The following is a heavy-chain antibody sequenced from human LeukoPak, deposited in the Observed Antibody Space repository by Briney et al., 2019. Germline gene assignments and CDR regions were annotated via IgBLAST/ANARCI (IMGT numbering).Heavy chain of an antibody. CDR2: ISWNSGSI. D-gene: IGHD3-3*01. V-gene: IGHV3-9*01. Sequence: GRSLRLSCAASGFTFDDYAMHWVRQAPGKGLEWVSGISWNSGSIGYADSVKGRFTISRDSAKNSLYLQMNSLRAEDTALYYCAKGPSGLGAFDIWGQGTMVTVSS. J-gene: IGHJ3*02. CDR3: AKGPSGLGAFDI. CDR1: GFTFDDYA.